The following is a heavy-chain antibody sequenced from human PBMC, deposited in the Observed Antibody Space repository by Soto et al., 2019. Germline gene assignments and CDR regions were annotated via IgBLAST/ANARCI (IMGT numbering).Heavy chain of an antibody. V-gene: IGHV1-69*13. Sequence: ASVKVSCQASGGTFSSYAISWVRQAPGHGLEWMGGIIPIFGTANYAQKFQGRVTITADESTSTAYMELSSLRSEDTAVYYCARGLYYDILTGYDWFDPWGQGTLVTVSS. CDR3: ARGLYYDILTGYDWFDP. CDR2: IIPIFGTA. D-gene: IGHD3-9*01. CDR1: GGTFSSYA. J-gene: IGHJ5*02.